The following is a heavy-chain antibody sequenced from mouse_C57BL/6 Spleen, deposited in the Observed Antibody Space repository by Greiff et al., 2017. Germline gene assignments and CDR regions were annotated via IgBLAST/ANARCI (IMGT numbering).Heavy chain of an antibody. D-gene: IGHD1-1*01. Sequence: VQLKESGPGMVKPSQSLSLTCTVTGYSITSGYDWHWIRHFPGNKLEWMGYISYSGSTNYNPSLKSRISITHDTSKNHFFLKLNSVTTEDTATYYCARDRNYGSSLWFAYWGQGTLVTVSA. CDR1: GYSITSGYD. V-gene: IGHV3-1*01. J-gene: IGHJ3*01. CDR2: ISYSGST. CDR3: ARDRNYGSSLWFAY.